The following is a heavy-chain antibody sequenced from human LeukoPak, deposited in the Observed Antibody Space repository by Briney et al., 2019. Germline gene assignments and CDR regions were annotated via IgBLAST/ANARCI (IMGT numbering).Heavy chain of an antibody. CDR1: GYTFTGYY. V-gene: IGHV1-2*02. D-gene: IGHD1-26*01. Sequence: ASVKVSCKASGYTFTGYYMHWVRQAPGQGLEWMGWINPNSGGTNYAQKFQGRVTMTRDTSISTAYMELSRLRSDDTAVYYCARESSAFPSLDYWGQGTLVTVSS. J-gene: IGHJ4*02. CDR2: INPNSGGT. CDR3: ARESSAFPSLDY.